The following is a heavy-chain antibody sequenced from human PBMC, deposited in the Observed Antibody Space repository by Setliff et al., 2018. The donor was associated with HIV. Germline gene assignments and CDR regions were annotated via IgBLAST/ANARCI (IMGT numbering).Heavy chain of an antibody. CDR1: GGFLSNNG. CDR3: ATDSGVVPPRTLDI. V-gene: IGHV1-69*10. Sequence: SVKVSCKTSGGFLSNNGIAWVRQAPRQGLEWMGGVTPALYLTTHAEKFQSRVTFTTDDSTSSVYMELSSLRSDDTATYYCATDSGVVPPRTLDIWGQGTVVTVSS. D-gene: IGHD3-16*01. J-gene: IGHJ3*02. CDR2: VTPALYLT.